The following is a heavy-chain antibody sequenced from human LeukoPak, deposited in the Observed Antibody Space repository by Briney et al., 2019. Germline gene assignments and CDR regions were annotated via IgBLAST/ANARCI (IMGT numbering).Heavy chain of an antibody. CDR1: GFTFSSYE. D-gene: IGHD2-15*01. J-gene: IGHJ4*02. CDR3: AKAPVTSCSGAYCYPFDS. Sequence: PGGSLRLSCAVSGFTFSSYEMNWVRKAQGPGLEWVSYISSSCSTIYYADSVRGRFTISRDNSNITMYLQMNSLRAEDAAVCCCAKAPVTSCSGAYCYPFDSWGQGTLVTVSA. V-gene: IGHV3-48*03. CDR2: ISSSCSTI.